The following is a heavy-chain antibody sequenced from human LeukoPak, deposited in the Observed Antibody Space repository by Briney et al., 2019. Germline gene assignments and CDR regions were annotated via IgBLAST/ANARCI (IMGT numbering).Heavy chain of an antibody. Sequence: ASVTLSCTASGYTFTVYYIHWVRHAPGQGLEWMGWINPNSGGTNYSQKFQGKGTMTRDTSISTAYMELSRLRSDDTAVYYCARDRSPHSVVVTATLSSLQPWGQGTLVTVSS. V-gene: IGHV1-2*02. CDR2: INPNSGGT. CDR1: GYTFTVYY. J-gene: IGHJ1*01. D-gene: IGHD2-21*02. CDR3: ARDRSPHSVVVTATLSSLQP.